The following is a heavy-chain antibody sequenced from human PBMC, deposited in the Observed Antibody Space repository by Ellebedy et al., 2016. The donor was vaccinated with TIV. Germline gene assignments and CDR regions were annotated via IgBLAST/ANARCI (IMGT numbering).Heavy chain of an antibody. CDR3: VRPAATVMTDDAFDI. J-gene: IGHJ3*02. CDR2: IHPGDSDT. V-gene: IGHV5-51*01. D-gene: IGHD4-17*01. CDR1: GYSFTSYW. Sequence: GESLKISXKGFGYSFTSYWIGWVRQMSGKGLEWMGIIHPGDSDTRYSPSFQGHVTISSDKSINTVYLQWSSLKASDTAMYYCVRPAATVMTDDAFDIWGPGTVVTVSS.